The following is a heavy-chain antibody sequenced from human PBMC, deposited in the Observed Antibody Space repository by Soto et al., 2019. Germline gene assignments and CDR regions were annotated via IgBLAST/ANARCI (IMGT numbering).Heavy chain of an antibody. CDR2: INPNSGGT. CDR1: GYTFTGYY. J-gene: IGHJ5*02. V-gene: IGHV1-2*04. Sequence: ASVKVSCKASGYTFTGYYMHWVRQAPGQGLEWMGWINPNSGGTNYAQKFQGWVTMTRDTSISTAYMDLSSLTSEDAAIYYCARAISGYVTWGQGTLVTVSS. CDR3: ARAISGYVT. D-gene: IGHD5-12*01.